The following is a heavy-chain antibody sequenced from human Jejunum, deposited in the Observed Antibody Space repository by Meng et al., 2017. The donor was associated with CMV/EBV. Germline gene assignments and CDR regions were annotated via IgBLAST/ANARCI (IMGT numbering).Heavy chain of an antibody. V-gene: IGHV3-48*04. CDR1: FTFSSYG. D-gene: IGHD2-2*01. CDR2: ITSSSGTI. J-gene: IGHJ6*02. Sequence: FTFSSYGMNWVRQAPGKGLEWVSSITSSSGTIYYTDSVKSRFTIFRDNAKNSLHLQMNSLRADDTAVYYCARVVVVPADYYTMDVWGQGTTVTVSS. CDR3: ARVVVVPADYYTMDV.